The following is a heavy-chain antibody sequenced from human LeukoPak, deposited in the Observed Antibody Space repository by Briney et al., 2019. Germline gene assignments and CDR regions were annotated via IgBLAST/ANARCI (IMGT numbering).Heavy chain of an antibody. CDR2: IYTSGST. CDR1: GGSIGSYY. V-gene: IGHV4-4*07. CDR3: ARGELDFWSGYPGDV. D-gene: IGHD3-3*01. Sequence: SETLSLTCTVSGGSIGSYYWSWVRQPAGKGLEWIGRIYTSGSTNYNPSLKSRVTMSVDTSKNQFSLKLSSVTAADTAVYYCARGELDFWSGYPGDVWGQGTTVTVSS. J-gene: IGHJ6*02.